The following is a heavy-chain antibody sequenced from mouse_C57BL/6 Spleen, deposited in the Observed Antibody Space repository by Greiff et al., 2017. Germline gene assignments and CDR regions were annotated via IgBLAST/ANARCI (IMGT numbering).Heavy chain of an antibody. CDR3: TRLDYYGSHWYFDV. Sequence: VQLQQSGTVLARPGASVKMSCKTSGYTFTSYWMHWVKQRPGQGLEWIGAIYPGNSDTSYNQKFKGKAKLTAVTSASTAYMELSSLTNEDSAVYYCTRLDYYGSHWYFDVWGTGTTVTVSS. J-gene: IGHJ1*03. V-gene: IGHV1-5*01. CDR1: GYTFTSYW. CDR2: IYPGNSDT. D-gene: IGHD1-1*01.